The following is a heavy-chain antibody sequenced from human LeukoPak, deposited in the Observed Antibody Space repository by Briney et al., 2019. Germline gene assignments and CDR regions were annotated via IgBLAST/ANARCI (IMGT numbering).Heavy chain of an antibody. D-gene: IGHD2-2*01. J-gene: IGHJ5*02. V-gene: IGHV3-23*01. CDR1: GFTFISYA. Sequence: GRSLRLSCAASGFTFISYAMSWVRHAPGKGLEWVSAISRSGGSTYYADSVKGRFTISRDNSKNTLYLQMNSLRAEDTAVYYCAKNRDIVVVPAAMDWFDPWGQGTLVTVSS. CDR3: AKNRDIVVVPAAMDWFDP. CDR2: ISRSGGST.